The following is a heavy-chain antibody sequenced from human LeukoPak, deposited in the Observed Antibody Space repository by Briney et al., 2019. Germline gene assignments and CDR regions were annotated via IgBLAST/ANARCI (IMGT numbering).Heavy chain of an antibody. J-gene: IGHJ4*02. Sequence: SETLSLTCTVSGGSISSYYWSWIRQPPGKGLEWIGYIYYSGSTNYNPSLKSRVTISVDTSKNQFSLKLNSVTAADTAVYYCARGANWGFFDYWGQGTLVTVSS. V-gene: IGHV4-59*08. CDR2: IYYSGST. CDR3: ARGANWGFFDY. CDR1: GGSISSYY. D-gene: IGHD7-27*01.